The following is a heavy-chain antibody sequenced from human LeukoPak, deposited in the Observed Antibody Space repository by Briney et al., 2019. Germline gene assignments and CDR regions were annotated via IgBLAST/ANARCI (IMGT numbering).Heavy chain of an antibody. CDR1: GGSISSSSYY. CDR3: ARRPGIAAATNWFDP. CDR2: IYYSGGT. J-gene: IGHJ5*02. D-gene: IGHD6-13*01. V-gene: IGHV4-39*01. Sequence: PSETLSLTCTVSGGSISSSSYYWGWIRQPPGKGLEWIGSIYYSGGTYYNPSLKSRVTISVDTSKNQFSLKLSSVTAADTAVYYCARRPGIAAATNWFDPWGQGTLVTVSS.